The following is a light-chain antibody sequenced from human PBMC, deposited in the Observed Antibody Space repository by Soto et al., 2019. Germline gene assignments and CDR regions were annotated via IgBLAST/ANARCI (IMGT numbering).Light chain of an antibody. Sequence: EIVLTQSPATLSLSPGERATLSCRASQSVSSYLAWYQQKPGQAPRLLIYDASNRATGIPARFSGSGSGTDFTLTISSLEPEDFAVYYCQQRSNWPPGYTFDQETKLAIK. CDR1: QSVSSY. CDR2: DAS. J-gene: IGKJ2*01. CDR3: QQRSNWPPGYT. V-gene: IGKV3-11*01.